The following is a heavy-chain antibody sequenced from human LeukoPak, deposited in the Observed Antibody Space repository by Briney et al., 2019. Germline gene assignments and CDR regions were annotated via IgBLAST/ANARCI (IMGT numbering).Heavy chain of an antibody. D-gene: IGHD3-22*01. CDR2: RNQDGSEK. V-gene: IGHV3-7*01. CDR1: GFTFTSYS. CDR3: ACLESRGHWYAFDI. J-gene: IGHJ3*02. Sequence: PGGSLRLSCAVSGFTFTSYSMSWVRQAPGKGLEWVANRNQDGSEKYYVDSVKGRFTISRDNDKNSLYLPMNSLRAEDRAAFYGACLESRGHWYAFDIWGQGTMVTVSS.